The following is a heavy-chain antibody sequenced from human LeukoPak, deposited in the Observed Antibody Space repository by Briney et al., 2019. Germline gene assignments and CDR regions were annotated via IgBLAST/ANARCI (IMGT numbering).Heavy chain of an antibody. Sequence: GGSLRLSCAASGFIFSTYWMHWVRQAPGKGLIWVSRIDTDGSSTAYAASVRGRFTISRDNAKNIVYLQMNSLRAEDTALYFCARERVGSDYYGLDVWGQGTTVSVSS. J-gene: IGHJ6*02. V-gene: IGHV3-74*01. CDR3: ARERVGSDYYGLDV. CDR2: IDTDGSST. CDR1: GFIFSTYW. D-gene: IGHD6-25*01.